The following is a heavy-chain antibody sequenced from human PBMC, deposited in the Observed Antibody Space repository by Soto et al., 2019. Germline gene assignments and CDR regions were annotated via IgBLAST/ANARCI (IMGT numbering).Heavy chain of an antibody. Sequence: GGSLRLSCAASGFTFSSYGMHWVRQAPGKGLEWVAVISYDGSNKYYADSVKGRFTISRDNSKNTLYLQMNSLRAEDTAVYYCAKPKDYYGSGSRYFDYWGQGTLVTVSS. CDR2: ISYDGSNK. CDR3: AKPKDYYGSGSRYFDY. CDR1: GFTFSSYG. J-gene: IGHJ4*02. V-gene: IGHV3-30*18. D-gene: IGHD3-10*01.